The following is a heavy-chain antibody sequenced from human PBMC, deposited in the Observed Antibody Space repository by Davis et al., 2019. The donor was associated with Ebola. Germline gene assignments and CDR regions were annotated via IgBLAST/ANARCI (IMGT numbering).Heavy chain of an antibody. D-gene: IGHD3-22*01. V-gene: IGHV1-46*01. Sequence: ASVKVSCKASGYTFTGYYMHWVRQAPGQGLEWMGIINPSGGSTSYAQKFQGRVTMTRDTSTSTVYMELSSLRSEDTAVYYCARSPSYYDSSGYEPFDYWGQGTLVTVSS. CDR1: GYTFTGYY. CDR3: ARSPSYYDSSGYEPFDY. J-gene: IGHJ4*02. CDR2: INPSGGST.